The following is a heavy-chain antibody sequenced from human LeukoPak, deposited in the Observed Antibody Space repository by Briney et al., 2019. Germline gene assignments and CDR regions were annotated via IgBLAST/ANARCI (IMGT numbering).Heavy chain of an antibody. J-gene: IGHJ6*03. CDR3: ARVQIGFGEFPSYYYYYMDV. Sequence: GGSLRLSCAASGFTFSSYSMNWVRQAPGKGLEWVSSISSSSSSYIYYADSVKGRFTISRDNAKNSLYLQMNSPRAEDTAVYYCARVQIGFGEFPSYYYYYMDVWGKGTTVTVSS. V-gene: IGHV3-21*01. D-gene: IGHD3-10*01. CDR1: GFTFSSYS. CDR2: ISSSSSSYI.